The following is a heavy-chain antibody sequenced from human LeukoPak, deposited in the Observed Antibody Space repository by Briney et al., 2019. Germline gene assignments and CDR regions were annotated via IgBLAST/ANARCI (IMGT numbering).Heavy chain of an antibody. D-gene: IGHD4-17*01. J-gene: IGHJ4*02. CDR3: TRXANGDYFDF. Sequence: SETLSLTCTVSGGSISSGDYYWSWIRQPPGKGLEWVGYIYFSGYTYYNPSLRSRVSISIDTSKNRFSLNLNSVTAADTAVYYCTRXANGDYFDFWGQGTLVTVSS. CDR1: GGSISSGDYY. CDR2: IYFSGYT. V-gene: IGHV4-30-4*01.